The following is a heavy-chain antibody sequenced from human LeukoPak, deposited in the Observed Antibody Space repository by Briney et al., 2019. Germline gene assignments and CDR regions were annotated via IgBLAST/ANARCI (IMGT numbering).Heavy chain of an antibody. CDR2: IYYTGNT. CDR3: ARSRGWLQSHPLGY. J-gene: IGHJ4*02. D-gene: IGHD5-24*01. Sequence: SETLSLTCTVSGVSISSSNSYWGWIRQPPGKGLEWIGSIYYTGNTYYNASLKSRVTISIDTSKNQISLRLTSVTATDTAVYYCARSRGWLQSHPLGYWGQGTLVTVSS. CDR1: GVSISSSNSY. V-gene: IGHV4-39*01.